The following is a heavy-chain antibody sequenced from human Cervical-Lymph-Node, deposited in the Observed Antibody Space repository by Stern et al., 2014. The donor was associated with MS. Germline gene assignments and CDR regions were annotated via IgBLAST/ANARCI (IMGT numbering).Heavy chain of an antibody. V-gene: IGHV4-61*02. CDR1: GGSISSGSYY. CDR3: ARDCRLRYFDNYGMDV. D-gene: IGHD3-9*01. CDR2: IYTWQST. Sequence: QVQLQESGPGLVKPSQTLSLTCTVSGGSISSGSYYWSWIRPPAGKGLEWIGRIYTWQSTNYTPSPKSRVAISVNTSKNHFTLKLSYVTAADTAVYYCARDCRLRYFDNYGMDVWGQGTTVTVSS. J-gene: IGHJ6*02.